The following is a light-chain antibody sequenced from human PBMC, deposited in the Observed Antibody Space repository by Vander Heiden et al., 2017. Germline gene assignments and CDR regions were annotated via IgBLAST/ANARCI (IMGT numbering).Light chain of an antibody. CDR1: QSISSY. CDR2: AAS. J-gene: IGKJ2*01. V-gene: IGKV1-39*01. CDR3: QQSYSTPQAT. Sequence: IQMTQSPSSLSASVGDRVTITCRASQSISSYLNWYQQKPGKAPKLLIYAASSLQSGVPSRFSGSGSGTDFTLTISSLQPEDFSTNYCQQSYSTPQATFGQGTKLEIK.